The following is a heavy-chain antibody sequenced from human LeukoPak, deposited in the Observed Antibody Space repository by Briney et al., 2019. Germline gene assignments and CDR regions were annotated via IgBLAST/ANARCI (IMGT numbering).Heavy chain of an antibody. D-gene: IGHD6-19*01. CDR3: ARESSSGYYFDY. J-gene: IGHJ4*02. CDR1: GFTFSSYE. CDR2: ISSSGRII. V-gene: IGHV3-48*03. Sequence: PGGSLRLSCAASGFTFSSYEMNWVRQAPGKGLEWVSDISSSGRIIYYADSVKGRFTISRDNTKNSLYLQMNSLRAEDTAVYYCARESSSGYYFDYWGQGTLVTVSS.